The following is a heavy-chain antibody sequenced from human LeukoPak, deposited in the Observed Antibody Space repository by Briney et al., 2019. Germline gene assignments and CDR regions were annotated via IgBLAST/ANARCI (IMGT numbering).Heavy chain of an antibody. CDR3: ARVRPTMPLDY. D-gene: IGHD2-2*01. V-gene: IGHV4-39*07. Sequence: SETLSLTCTVSGGSISSSSYYWGWIRQPPGKGLEWIGSIYYSGSTYYNPSLKSRVTISVDTSKNQFSLKLSSVTAADTAVYYCARVRPTMPLDYWGQGTLVTVSS. J-gene: IGHJ4*02. CDR1: GGSISSSSYY. CDR2: IYYSGST.